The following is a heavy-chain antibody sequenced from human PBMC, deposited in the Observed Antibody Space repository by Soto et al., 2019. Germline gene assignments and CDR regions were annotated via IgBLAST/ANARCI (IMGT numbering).Heavy chain of an antibody. J-gene: IGHJ6*02. D-gene: IGHD1-7*01. Sequence: QVQLVQSGAEVKKPGASVKVSCKASGYPFTNYYIHWVRQAPGQGPEWMGIINLSSGSTSSAQKFQGRLSLTRDTSASTVFMDLSGLSSEDTAVYYCARDANYALTFHYFGMDVWGQGTTVTVSS. CDR2: INLSSGST. CDR3: ARDANYALTFHYFGMDV. CDR1: GYPFTNYY. V-gene: IGHV1-46*01.